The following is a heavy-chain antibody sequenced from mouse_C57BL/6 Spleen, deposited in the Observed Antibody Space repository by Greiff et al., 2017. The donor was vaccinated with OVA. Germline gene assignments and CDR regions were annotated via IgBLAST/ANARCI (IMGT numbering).Heavy chain of an antibody. D-gene: IGHD2-2*01. CDR3: ATGQVTTGFAY. Sequence: QVQLQQSGAELVMPGASVKLSCKASGYTFTSYWMHWVKQRPGQGLEWIGEIDPSDSYTNYNQKFKGKSTLTVDKSSSTAYMQLSSLTSEDSAVYYCATGQVTTGFAYWGQGTLVTVSA. J-gene: IGHJ3*01. V-gene: IGHV1-69*01. CDR1: GYTFTSYW. CDR2: IDPSDSYT.